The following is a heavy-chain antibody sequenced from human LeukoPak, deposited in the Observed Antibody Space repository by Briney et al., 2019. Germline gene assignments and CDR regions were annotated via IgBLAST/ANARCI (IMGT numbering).Heavy chain of an antibody. J-gene: IGHJ4*02. CDR1: GYTFTGYY. CDR2: INPNSGGT. CDR3: ARALMVRGVIISGY. Sequence: ASVKVSCKASGYTFTGYYMHWVRQAPGQGLEWMGWINPNSGGTNYAQKFQGRVTMTRDTSISTAYMELSRLRSDDTAVYYCARALMVRGVIISGYWGQGTLVTVSS. D-gene: IGHD3-10*01. V-gene: IGHV1-2*02.